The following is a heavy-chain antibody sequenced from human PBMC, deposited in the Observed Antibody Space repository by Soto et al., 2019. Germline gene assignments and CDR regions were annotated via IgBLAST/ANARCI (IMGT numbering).Heavy chain of an antibody. CDR2: IYYSGST. D-gene: IGHD5-12*01. CDR1: GGSVSSRSHF. V-gene: IGHV4-61*01. Sequence: QVQLQESGPGLVKPSETLSVTCTVSGGSVSSRSHFWSWIRQPPGGALQWIGYIYYSGSTNYNPSLESRANLSVDTSRNQFSLRLTSVTAADTAVYYCARYDAESGSNKLDPWGQGTLVTVSS. CDR3: ARYDAESGSNKLDP. J-gene: IGHJ5*02.